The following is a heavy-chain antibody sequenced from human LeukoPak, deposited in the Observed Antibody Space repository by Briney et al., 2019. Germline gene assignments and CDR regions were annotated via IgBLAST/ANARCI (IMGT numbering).Heavy chain of an antibody. CDR3: AKESVYYDILTGYYIPWFDP. Sequence: PGGSLRLSCAASGFTFSSYSMNWVRQAPGKGLEWVSSISSSSSYIYYADSVKGRFTISRDNSKNTLYLQMNSLRAEDTAVYYCAKESVYYDILTGYYIPWFDPWGQGTLVTVSS. CDR1: GFTFSSYS. CDR2: ISSSSSYI. V-gene: IGHV3-21*04. D-gene: IGHD3-9*01. J-gene: IGHJ5*02.